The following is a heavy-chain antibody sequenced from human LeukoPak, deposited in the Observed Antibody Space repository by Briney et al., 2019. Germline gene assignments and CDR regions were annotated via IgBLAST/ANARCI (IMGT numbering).Heavy chain of an antibody. J-gene: IGHJ4*02. CDR2: IYHSGST. CDR1: GGSISSSNW. V-gene: IGHV4-4*02. Sequence: TGTLSLTCAVSGGSISSSNWWSWVRQPPGKGLEWIGEIYHSGSTNYNPSLKSRVTISVDKSKNQFSLKLNSVTAADTAVYYCARLTRRSGNYFDSWGQGTLVTVSS. CDR3: ARLTRRSGNYFDS. D-gene: IGHD1-1*01.